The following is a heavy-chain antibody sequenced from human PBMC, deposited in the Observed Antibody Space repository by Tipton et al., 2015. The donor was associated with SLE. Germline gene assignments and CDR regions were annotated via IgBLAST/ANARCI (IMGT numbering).Heavy chain of an antibody. CDR1: GGSISSSSYY. CDR3: AREYFDWLSYFDY. J-gene: IGHJ4*02. D-gene: IGHD3-9*01. Sequence: TLSLTCTVSGGSISSSSYYWGWIRQPPGKGLEWIGSIYYSGSTYYNPSLKSRVTISVDTSKNQFSLKLNSVTAADTAVYYCAREYFDWLSYFDYWGPGTLVTVTS. V-gene: IGHV4-39*07. CDR2: IYYSGST.